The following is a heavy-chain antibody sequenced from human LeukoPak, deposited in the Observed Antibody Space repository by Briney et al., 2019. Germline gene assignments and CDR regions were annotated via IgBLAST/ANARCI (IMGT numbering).Heavy chain of an antibody. CDR1: GFTFSSYA. CDR2: ISGSGGST. V-gene: IGHV3-23*01. Sequence: PGGALRLSCAASGFTFSSYAMTRVRQAPGKGLEWVSAISGSGGSTYSADSVKGRFTISRDNSKNTLYLQMNSLRAEDTAVYYCAKRLAYSSSWYYFDYWGQGTLVTVSS. CDR3: AKRLAYSSSWYYFDY. J-gene: IGHJ4*02. D-gene: IGHD6-13*01.